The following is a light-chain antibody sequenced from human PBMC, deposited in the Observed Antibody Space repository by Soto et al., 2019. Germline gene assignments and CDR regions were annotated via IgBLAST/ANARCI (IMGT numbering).Light chain of an antibody. CDR2: DPS. CDR1: QSVNNY. V-gene: IGKV3-11*01. J-gene: IGKJ3*01. Sequence: EIVLTQSLATLSLSPGERATLSSRASQSVNNYLAWYQQRPGQAPRLLIYDPSNRATGIPARFSGSGSGTVFTLTISSLEPEDFAVYYCQHRNNRPFSFGPGTKVDIK. CDR3: QHRNNRPFS.